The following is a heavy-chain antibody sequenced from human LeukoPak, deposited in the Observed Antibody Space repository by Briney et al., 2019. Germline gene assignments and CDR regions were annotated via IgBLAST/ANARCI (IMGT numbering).Heavy chain of an antibody. V-gene: IGHV3-7*03. CDR2: IKQDGSEK. J-gene: IGHJ4*02. CDR3: ARDGRGYTYGNDY. Sequence: PGGSLRLSCAASGFTFSPYWMSWVRQAPGKGLEWVANIKQDGSEKYYVDSVKGRFTISRDKAKKSLYLQMNSLRAEDTAVYYCARDGRGYTYGNDYWGQGTLVTVSS. CDR1: GFTFSPYW. D-gene: IGHD5-18*01.